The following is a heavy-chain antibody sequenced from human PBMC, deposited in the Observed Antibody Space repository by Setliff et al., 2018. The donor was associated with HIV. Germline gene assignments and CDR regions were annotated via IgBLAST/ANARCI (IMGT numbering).Heavy chain of an antibody. CDR2: IYSSGSP. Sequence: SETLSLTCTVSGDSISSGSYYWSWIRQPAGKGLEWLGSIYSSGSPSYNPSLSSRLTISVDTSKNQFSLKLSSVTAADTAVYYCARVGDFYDSSGYYSVLDAFDIWGRGTMVTVSS. CDR1: GDSISSGSYY. V-gene: IGHV4-39*01. J-gene: IGHJ3*02. D-gene: IGHD3-22*01. CDR3: ARVGDFYDSSGYYSVLDAFDI.